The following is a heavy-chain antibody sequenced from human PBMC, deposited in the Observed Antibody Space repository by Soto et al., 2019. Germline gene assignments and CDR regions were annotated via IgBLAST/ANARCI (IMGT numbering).Heavy chain of an antibody. CDR2: ISWNSGSI. CDR3: AKGVVGVPADDHALDI. J-gene: IGHJ3*02. CDR1: GFTSDDYA. Sequence: DVQLVESGGGLVQPGRSLRLSCAASGFTSDDYAMHWVRQAPGKGLEWVSGISWNSGSIGYADSVKGRVTISRDNAKNYLYLQMNRLRLEDSALFYCAKGVVGVPADDHALDIWGQGTMVAASS. D-gene: IGHD2-2*01. V-gene: IGHV3-9*02.